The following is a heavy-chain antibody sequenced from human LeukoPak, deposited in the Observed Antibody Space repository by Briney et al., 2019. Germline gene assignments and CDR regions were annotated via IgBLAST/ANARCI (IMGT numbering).Heavy chain of an antibody. D-gene: IGHD6-6*01. CDR1: GGSISSSHYY. Sequence: SETLSLTCTVSGGSISSSHYYWGWVRQPPGKRLEWIGIIYYSGSTYYNPSLKSRVTISVDTSNNQFSLKLSSVTAADTAVYYCARRTSRYYYYYYMDVWGKGTTVTISS. V-gene: IGHV4-39*01. CDR2: IYYSGST. J-gene: IGHJ6*03. CDR3: ARRTSRYYYYYYMDV.